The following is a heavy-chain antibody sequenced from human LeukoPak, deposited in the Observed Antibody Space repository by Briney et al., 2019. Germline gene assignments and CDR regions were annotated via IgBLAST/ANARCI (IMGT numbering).Heavy chain of an antibody. J-gene: IGHJ6*03. CDR2: MNPNSGNT. D-gene: IGHD3-3*01. CDR3: ARGYGQKTIFGVVIIRGYYYYYMDV. V-gene: IGHV1-8*01. CDR1: GYTFTSYD. Sequence: ASVKVSCKASGYTFTSYDINWVRQATGQGLEWMGRMNPNSGNTGYAQKFQGRVTMTRNTSISTAYMELSSLRSEDTAVYYCARGYGQKTIFGVVIIRGYYYYYMDVWGKGTTVTVSS.